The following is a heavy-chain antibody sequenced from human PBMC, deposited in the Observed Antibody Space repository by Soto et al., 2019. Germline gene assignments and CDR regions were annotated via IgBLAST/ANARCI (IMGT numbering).Heavy chain of an antibody. V-gene: IGHV1-69*04. Sequence: SVKVSCKASGGTFSIYTISWVRQAPGQGLEWMGRIIPILGIANYAQKFQGRVTITADKSTSTAYMELSSLRSEDTAVYYCARDQAAMVPDYWGQGTLVTVSS. CDR3: ARDQAAMVPDY. CDR1: GGTFSIYT. D-gene: IGHD5-18*01. J-gene: IGHJ4*02. CDR2: IIPILGIA.